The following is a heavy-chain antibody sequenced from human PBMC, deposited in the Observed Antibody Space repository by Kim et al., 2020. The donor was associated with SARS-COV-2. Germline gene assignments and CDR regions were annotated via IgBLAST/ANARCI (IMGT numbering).Heavy chain of an antibody. CDR3: AREYSYGFNNWFDP. CDR1: GGSISSGGYY. CDR2: IYYSGST. V-gene: IGHV4-31*03. J-gene: IGHJ5*02. Sequence: SETLSLTCTVSGGSISSGGYYWSWIRQHPGKGLEWIGYIYYSGSTYYNPSLKSRVTISVDTSKNQFSLKLSSVTAADTAVYYCAREYSYGFNNWFDPWGQGTLVTVSS. D-gene: IGHD5-18*01.